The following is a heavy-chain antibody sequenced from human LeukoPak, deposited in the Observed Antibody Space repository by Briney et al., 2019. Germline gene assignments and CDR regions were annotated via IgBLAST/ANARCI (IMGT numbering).Heavy chain of an antibody. J-gene: IGHJ5*02. V-gene: IGHV4-4*02. CDR1: GGSISSSNW. Sequence: SETLSLTCAVSGGSISSSNWWSWVRQPPGKGLEWIGEISHSGSTNYNPSLKSRVTISVDTSKDQFSLKLISVTAADTAVYYCARDNAYYGSGRNNWFDPWGQGTLVTVSS. CDR3: ARDNAYYGSGRNNWFDP. D-gene: IGHD3-10*01. CDR2: ISHSGST.